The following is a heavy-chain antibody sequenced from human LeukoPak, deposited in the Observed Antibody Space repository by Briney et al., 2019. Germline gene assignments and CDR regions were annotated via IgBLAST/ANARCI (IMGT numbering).Heavy chain of an antibody. V-gene: IGHV3-23*01. Sequence: PGGSLRLSCAASGFTFSSYAMSWVRQAPGKGLEWVSAISGSGGSTYYANSVKGRFTISRDNSKNTPYLQMNSLRAEDTAVYYCAKDQGLLWLGEPLGATWFDPWGQGTLVTVSS. D-gene: IGHD3-10*01. CDR3: AKDQGLLWLGEPLGATWFDP. J-gene: IGHJ5*02. CDR2: ISGSGGST. CDR1: GFTFSSYA.